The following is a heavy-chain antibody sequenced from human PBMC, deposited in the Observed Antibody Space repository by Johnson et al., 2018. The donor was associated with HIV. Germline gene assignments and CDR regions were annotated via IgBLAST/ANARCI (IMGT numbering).Heavy chain of an antibody. J-gene: IGHJ3*02. CDR2: ISGSGGTK. CDR1: GFTFSSYA. Sequence: EVQLVESGGGLVQPGGSLRLSCAASGFTFSSYAMSWVRQAPGKGLEWVSGISGSGGTKHYADSVKGRSTISRDNSKNTLYLQMNSLRVEDTALYYCARDRARWSSGWYNDAFDIWGQGTMVTVSS. D-gene: IGHD6-19*01. V-gene: IGHV3-23*04. CDR3: ARDRARWSSGWYNDAFDI.